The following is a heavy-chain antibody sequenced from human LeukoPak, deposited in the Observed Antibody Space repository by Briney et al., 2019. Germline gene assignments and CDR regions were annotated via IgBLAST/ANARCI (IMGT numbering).Heavy chain of an antibody. D-gene: IGHD2/OR15-2a*01. J-gene: IGHJ1*01. V-gene: IGHV1-18*01. Sequence: ASVKVSCKASGYTFTNYGISWVRQAPGQGLEWMGWINTYNGNTNYAQKFQGRVTMTRDTSISTAYMELSRLRSDDTAVYYCARDRNSSDLTGLQHWGQGTLVTVSS. CDR2: INTYNGNT. CDR1: GYTFTNYG. CDR3: ARDRNSSDLTGLQH.